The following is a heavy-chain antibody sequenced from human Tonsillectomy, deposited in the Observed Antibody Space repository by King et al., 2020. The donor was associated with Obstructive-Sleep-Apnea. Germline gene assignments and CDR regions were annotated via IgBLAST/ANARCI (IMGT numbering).Heavy chain of an antibody. J-gene: IGHJ5*02. Sequence: VQLVESGGGLVKPGGSLRLSCAASGFIFSDYDMNWVRRAPGKGLEWVSSITTISHYIYYADSVKGRFTISRDNANNLVYLQMSSLRAEDTSMYYCTSALGCRALRDNWFDLWGQGTLVTVPS. CDR1: GFIFSDYD. CDR2: ITTISHYI. CDR3: TSALGCRALRDNWFDL. D-gene: IGHD3-10*01. V-gene: IGHV3-21*01.